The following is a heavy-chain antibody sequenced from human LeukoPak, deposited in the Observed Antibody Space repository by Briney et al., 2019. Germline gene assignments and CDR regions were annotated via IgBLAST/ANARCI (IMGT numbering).Heavy chain of an antibody. V-gene: IGHV3-9*01. J-gene: IGHJ4*02. CDR1: GFTFDDYA. CDR2: ITWNSGNI. Sequence: PGRSLRLSCAASGFTFDDYAMHWVRQAPGKGLEWVSGITWNSGNIGYADSVKGRFTISRDNAKNSLYLQMNSLRTEDTALYYCAKNYRLYYDTSGYRGQFDYWGQGTLVTVSS. CDR3: AKNYRLYYDTSGYRGQFDY. D-gene: IGHD3-22*01.